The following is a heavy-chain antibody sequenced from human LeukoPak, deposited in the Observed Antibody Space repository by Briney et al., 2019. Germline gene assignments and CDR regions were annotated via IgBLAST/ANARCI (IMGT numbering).Heavy chain of an antibody. D-gene: IGHD3-3*01. Sequence: SETLSLTCTVSGGSISSSSYYCGWIRQPPGKGLEWIGSIYYSGSTYYNPSLKSRVTISVVTSKNQFSLKLSSVTAADTAVYYCARHMRQEWRYFQHWGQGTLVTVSS. CDR3: ARHMRQEWRYFQH. CDR1: GGSISSSSYY. CDR2: IYYSGST. J-gene: IGHJ1*01. V-gene: IGHV4-39*01.